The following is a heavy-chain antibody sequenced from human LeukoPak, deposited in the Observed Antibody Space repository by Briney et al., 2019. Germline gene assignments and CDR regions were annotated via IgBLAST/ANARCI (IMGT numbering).Heavy chain of an antibody. CDR3: ARVGTMVRGVSDY. CDR2: IYHSGST. Sequence: SETLSLICSVYGGSFSDYFWSWIRQTPGKGLEWIGSIYHSGSTYYNPSLKSRVTISVDTSKNQFSLKLSSVTAADTAVYYCARVGTMVRGVSDYWGQGTLVTVSS. CDR1: GGSFSDYF. V-gene: IGHV4-34*01. D-gene: IGHD3-10*01. J-gene: IGHJ4*02.